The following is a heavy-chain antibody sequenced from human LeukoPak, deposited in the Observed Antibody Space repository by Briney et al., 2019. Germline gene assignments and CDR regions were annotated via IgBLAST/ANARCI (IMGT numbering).Heavy chain of an antibody. Sequence: GGSLRLSCAASGFSFSIYGMNWVRQAPGKGLEWVSAISDSGSNTYYSDSVKGRFTISRDNSKNTLYLQMNSLRAEDTAVYYCARSIAARRVYYYGMDVWGQGTTVTVSS. CDR2: ISDSGSNT. CDR3: ARSIAARRVYYYGMDV. D-gene: IGHD6-6*01. CDR1: GFSFSIYG. V-gene: IGHV3-23*01. J-gene: IGHJ6*02.